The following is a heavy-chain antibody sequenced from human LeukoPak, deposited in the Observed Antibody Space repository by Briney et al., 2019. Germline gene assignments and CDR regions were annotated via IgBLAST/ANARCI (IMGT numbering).Heavy chain of an antibody. CDR3: ARSGSGWYYFDY. Sequence: PGGSLRLSCAASGFTFSSNYMSWVRQAPGKGLEWVSVIYSGGSTYYADSVKGRFTISRDNSKNTLYLQMNSLRAEDTAVYYCARSGSGWYYFDYWGQGTLVTVSS. CDR2: IYSGGST. J-gene: IGHJ4*02. CDR1: GFTFSSNY. D-gene: IGHD6-19*01. V-gene: IGHV3-53*01.